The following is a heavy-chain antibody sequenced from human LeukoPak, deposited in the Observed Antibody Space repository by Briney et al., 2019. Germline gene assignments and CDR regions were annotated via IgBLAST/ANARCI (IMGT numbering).Heavy chain of an antibody. J-gene: IGHJ4*02. D-gene: IGHD3-16*02. CDR2: IHTSGST. CDR3: ARQMEMITFGGVIAHPFDY. V-gene: IGHV4-4*07. CDR1: GASISSYY. Sequence: SETLSLTCTVSGASISSYYWTWIRQPAGKGPEWIGRIHTSGSTNYNPSLKSRVTISVDTSKNQFSLKLSSVTAADTAVYYCARQMEMITFGGVIAHPFDYWGQGTLVTVSS.